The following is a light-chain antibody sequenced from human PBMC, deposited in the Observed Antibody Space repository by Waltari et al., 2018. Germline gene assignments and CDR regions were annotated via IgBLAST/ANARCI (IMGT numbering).Light chain of an antibody. Sequence: EIVMTQSPLSLAVTPGEPASISCRSSQSLLNRIGYHCLDWYLQKPGQAPQLLICVGSDRASGVPDRFSGSGSVTDFTLKISRVEPEDVGVYYCMQAPHAPVTFGPGTKVDIK. CDR3: MQAPHAPVT. V-gene: IGKV2-28*01. J-gene: IGKJ3*01. CDR1: QSLLNRIGYHC. CDR2: VGS.